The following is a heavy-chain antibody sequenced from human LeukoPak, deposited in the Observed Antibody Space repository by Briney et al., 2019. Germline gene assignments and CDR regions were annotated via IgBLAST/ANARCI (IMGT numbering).Heavy chain of an antibody. CDR1: GFTFSIYS. CDR2: MSYDGGNK. V-gene: IGHV3-30-3*01. J-gene: IGHJ6*02. CDR3: TTLVAYGMDV. Sequence: PGGSLRLSCAASGFTFSIYSMHWVRQAPGKGLEWVALMSYDGGNKYYADSVKGRFTISRDNSKNTLYLQMNSLRAEDTAVYYCTTLVAYGMDVWGQGTTVTVYS. D-gene: IGHD6-6*01.